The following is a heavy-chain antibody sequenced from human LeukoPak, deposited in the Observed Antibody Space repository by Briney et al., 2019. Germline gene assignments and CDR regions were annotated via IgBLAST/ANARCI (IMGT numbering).Heavy chain of an antibody. CDR1: GFTFSTYW. J-gene: IGHJ4*02. V-gene: IGHV3-74*01. Sequence: TGGSLRLSCAASGFTFSTYWMHWVRQAPGKGLVWVSRIKSDGGTNYADSVKGRFTISRDNAKNSLYLQMTSLRPEDTAFYYCAKDRPVATTLHHFDHWGLGTLVTVSS. CDR2: IKSDGGT. CDR3: AKDRPVATTLHHFDH. D-gene: IGHD1-26*01.